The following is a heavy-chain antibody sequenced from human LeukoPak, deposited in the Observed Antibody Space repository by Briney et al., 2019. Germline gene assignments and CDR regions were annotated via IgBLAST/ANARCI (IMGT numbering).Heavy chain of an antibody. CDR2: IYTSGST. V-gene: IGHV4-4*07. CDR3: ARDGRREAPGWFDP. CDR1: CGTISSYY. Sequence: SSETLCLTCTVSCGTISSYYLSWIQQPARKGLAGIGRIYTSGSTNYNPSLKSRVTMSVDTSKNQFSLKLSSVTAADTAVYYCARDGRREAPGWFDPWGQGTLVTVST. J-gene: IGHJ5*02. D-gene: IGHD1-26*01.